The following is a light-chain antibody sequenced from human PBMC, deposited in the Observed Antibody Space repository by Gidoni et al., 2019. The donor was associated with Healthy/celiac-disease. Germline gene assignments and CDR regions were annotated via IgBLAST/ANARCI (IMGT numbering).Light chain of an antibody. V-gene: IGKV3-20*01. Sequence: ATLSCRASQSVSSSYLAWYQQKPGQAPRLLIYGASSRATGIPDRFSGSGSGTDFTLTIRRLEPEDFAVYYCQQYGSSPWTFGQGTKVEIK. CDR3: QQYGSSPWT. J-gene: IGKJ1*01. CDR2: GAS. CDR1: QSVSSSY.